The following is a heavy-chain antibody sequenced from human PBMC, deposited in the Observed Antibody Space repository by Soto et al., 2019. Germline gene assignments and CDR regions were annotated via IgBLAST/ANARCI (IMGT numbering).Heavy chain of an antibody. Sequence: SETLSLTCTVSGGSISSGGYYWSWIRQHPGKGLEWIGYIYYSGSTYYNPSLKSRVTISVDTSKNQFSLKLSSVTAADTAVYYCARGHDFWSGHRFDYWGQGTLVTVSS. CDR1: GGSISSGGYY. CDR3: ARGHDFWSGHRFDY. CDR2: IYYSGST. D-gene: IGHD3-3*01. J-gene: IGHJ4*02. V-gene: IGHV4-31*03.